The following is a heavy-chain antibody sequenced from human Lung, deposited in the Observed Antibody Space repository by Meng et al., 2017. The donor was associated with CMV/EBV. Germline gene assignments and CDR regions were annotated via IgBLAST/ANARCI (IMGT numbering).Heavy chain of an antibody. CDR3: ARDSRGSWYYSHGDYYYGMDV. D-gene: IGHD6-13*01. CDR1: GFTFSSYA. J-gene: IGHJ6*02. Sequence: GGSXRLXCAASGFTFSSYAMHWVRQAPGKGLEWVAVISYDGSNKYYADSVKGRFTISRDNSKNTLYLQMNSLRAEDTAVYYCARDSRGSWYYSHGDYYYGMDVWXQGTTVT. V-gene: IGHV3-30-3*01. CDR2: ISYDGSNK.